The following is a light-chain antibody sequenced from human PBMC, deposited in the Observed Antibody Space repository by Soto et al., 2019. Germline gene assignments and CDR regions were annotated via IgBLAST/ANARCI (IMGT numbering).Light chain of an antibody. V-gene: IGKV3-11*01. CDR2: DAS. CDR1: QSVSIY. Sequence: EIVLTQSPATLSLSPGERATLSCRASQSVSIYLAWYQQKPGQAPRLLIYDASNRATGIPARFSGSGSGTDFTLTISSLEPEDFAVYYCQQRSNWLWTFGQGTRVEI. CDR3: QQRSNWLWT. J-gene: IGKJ1*01.